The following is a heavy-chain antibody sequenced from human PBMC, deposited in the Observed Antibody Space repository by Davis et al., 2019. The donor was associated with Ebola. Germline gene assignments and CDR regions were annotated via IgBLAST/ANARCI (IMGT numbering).Heavy chain of an antibody. J-gene: IGHJ5*02. CDR1: GGSISSGGYY. V-gene: IGHV4-61*08. CDR3: ARGGAYDSKAVDP. D-gene: IGHD3-22*01. Sequence: PSETLSLTCTVSGGSISSGGYYWSRIRQHPGKGLEWIGYIYYSGSTNYNPSLKSRVTISVDTSKNQFSLKLSSVTAADTAVYYCARGGAYDSKAVDPWGQGTLVTVSS. CDR2: IYYSGST.